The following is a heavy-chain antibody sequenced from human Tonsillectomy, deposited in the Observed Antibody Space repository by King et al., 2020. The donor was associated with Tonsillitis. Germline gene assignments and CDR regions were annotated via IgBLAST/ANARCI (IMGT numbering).Heavy chain of an antibody. Sequence: VQLVQSGGGLVKPGGSLRLSCAASGFTFSSYFMNWVRQAPGKGLEWVSSISDSSSYIYYADSVKGRFTISRDNAKNTLYLQMNSPRAEDTAVYYCARQEGTYGGNSDWYFDLWGRGTLVTVSS. D-gene: IGHD4-23*01. CDR2: ISDSSSYI. CDR1: GFTFSSYF. CDR3: ARQEGTYGGNSDWYFDL. J-gene: IGHJ2*01. V-gene: IGHV3-21*01.